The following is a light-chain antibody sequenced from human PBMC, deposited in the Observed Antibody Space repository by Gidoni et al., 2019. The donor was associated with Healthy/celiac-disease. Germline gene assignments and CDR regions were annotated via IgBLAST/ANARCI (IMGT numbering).Light chain of an antibody. CDR2: GAS. CDR3: QQYGSSLST. CDR1: QSVSSSY. J-gene: IGKJ1*01. V-gene: IGKV3-20*01. Sequence: RATLSCRASQSVSSSYLAWYQQKPGQAPRLLIYGASSRATGIPDRFSGSGSGTDFTLTISRLEPEDFAVYYCQQYGSSLSTFGQGTKVEIK.